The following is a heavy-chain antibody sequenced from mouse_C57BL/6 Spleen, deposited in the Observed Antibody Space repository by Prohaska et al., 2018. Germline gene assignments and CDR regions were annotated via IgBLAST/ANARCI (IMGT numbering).Heavy chain of an antibody. V-gene: IGHV1-59*01. CDR1: GYTFTSYW. CDR3: ARDYGSSRFDY. Sequence: QVQLQQPGAELVRPGTSVKLSCKASGYTFTSYWMHWVKQRPGQGLEWIGGIDASDSYTNYNQKFKGKATLTVDTSSSTAYMQLSSLTSEDSAVYYCARDYGSSRFDYWGQGTTLTVSS. J-gene: IGHJ2*01. CDR2: IDASDSYT. D-gene: IGHD1-1*01.